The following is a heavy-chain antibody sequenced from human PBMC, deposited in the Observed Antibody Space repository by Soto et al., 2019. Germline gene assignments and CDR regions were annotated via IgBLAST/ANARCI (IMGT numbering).Heavy chain of an antibody. CDR3: AKDPSIAARYFDY. V-gene: IGHV3-30*18. D-gene: IGHD6-6*01. J-gene: IGHJ4*02. CDR1: GFTFSSYG. CDR2: ISYDGSNK. Sequence: AGGSLRLSCAASGFTFSSYGMHWVRQAPGKGLEWVAVISYDGSNKYYADSVKGRFTISRDNSKNTLYLQMNSLRAEDTAVYYCAKDPSIAARYFDYWGQGTLVTVSS.